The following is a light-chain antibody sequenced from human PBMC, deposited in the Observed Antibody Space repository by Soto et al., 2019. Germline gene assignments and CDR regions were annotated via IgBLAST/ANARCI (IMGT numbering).Light chain of an antibody. J-gene: IGLJ2*01. V-gene: IGLV3-21*01. CDR1: NIDSKS. CDR3: QVWGSSSDPVV. Sequence: SYELTQPPSLSVAPGMTAIITCGGDNIDSKSVHWYQQMPGQAPVLVIHYDSERPSGIPERFSGSNSGKMATLTISRVEAGDEADYYCQVWGSSSDPVVFGGGTKLTVL. CDR2: YDS.